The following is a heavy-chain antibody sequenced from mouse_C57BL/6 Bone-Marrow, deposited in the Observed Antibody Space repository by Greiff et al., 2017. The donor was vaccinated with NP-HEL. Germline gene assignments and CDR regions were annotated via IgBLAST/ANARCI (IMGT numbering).Heavy chain of an antibody. J-gene: IGHJ3*01. D-gene: IGHD4-1*01. Sequence: VQLQQSGPELVKPGASVKISCKASGYAFSSSWMNWVQQRPGKGLEWLGRIYPGDGDTNYNGKFKGKATLTADKSSSTAYMQLSSLTSEDSAVYFCARLGRFAYWGQGTLVTVSA. CDR2: IYPGDGDT. V-gene: IGHV1-82*01. CDR1: GYAFSSSW. CDR3: ARLGRFAY.